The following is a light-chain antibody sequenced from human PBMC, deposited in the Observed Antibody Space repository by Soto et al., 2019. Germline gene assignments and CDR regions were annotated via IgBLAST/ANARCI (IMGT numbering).Light chain of an antibody. V-gene: IGKV3-20*01. CDR2: GAS. CDR1: QSVSSSY. J-gene: IGKJ1*01. Sequence: EIVLTQSPGTLSLSPGERAILSCRASQSVSSSYLAWYRQKPGQAPSLLIYGASSSATGIPDRFSGSGSGTDFTLTISRLEPEDFAVYYCQQYASSPRKSGQGPKVHIK. CDR3: QQYASSPRK.